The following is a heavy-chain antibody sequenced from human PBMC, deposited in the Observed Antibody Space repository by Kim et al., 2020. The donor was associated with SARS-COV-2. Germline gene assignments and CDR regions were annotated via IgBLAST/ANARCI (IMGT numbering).Heavy chain of an antibody. CDR2: ISSSGSTI. D-gene: IGHD3-3*01. CDR3: ARAPGGFLEWLPRFYYGMDV. V-gene: IGHV3-11*01. J-gene: IGHJ6*02. Sequence: GGSLRLSCAASGFTFSDYYMSWIRQAPGKGLEWVSYISSSGSTIYYADSVKGRFTISRDNAKNSLYLQMNSLRAEDTAVYYCARAPGGFLEWLPRFYYGMDVWGQGTTVTVSS. CDR1: GFTFSDYY.